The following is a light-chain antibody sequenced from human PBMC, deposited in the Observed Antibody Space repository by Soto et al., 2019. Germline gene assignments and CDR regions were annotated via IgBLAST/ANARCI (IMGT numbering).Light chain of an antibody. Sequence: QSALTQPASVSGSPGQSITISCTGTSSDVGGYNYVSWYQQHPVKAPKLMIYEVSNRPSGVSNRFSGSKSVNTASLTISGLQAEDEADYYCSSYTSRSTLVVFGGGTKLTV. CDR2: EVS. V-gene: IGLV2-14*01. CDR3: SSYTSRSTLVV. J-gene: IGLJ2*01. CDR1: SSDVGGYNY.